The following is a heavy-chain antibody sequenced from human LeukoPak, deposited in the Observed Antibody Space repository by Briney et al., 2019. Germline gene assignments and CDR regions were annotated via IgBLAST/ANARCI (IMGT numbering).Heavy chain of an antibody. CDR1: GGSFSGYY. CDR3: ARVAFRLIDY. V-gene: IGHV4-34*01. Sequence: SETLSLTCAVYGGSFSGYYWSWIRQPPGKGLEWIGEINHSGSTNYNPSLKSRVTISVDTSKNQFFLKLSSVTAADTAVYYCARVAFRLIDYWGQGTLVTVSS. J-gene: IGHJ4*02. D-gene: IGHD2-8*01. CDR2: INHSGST.